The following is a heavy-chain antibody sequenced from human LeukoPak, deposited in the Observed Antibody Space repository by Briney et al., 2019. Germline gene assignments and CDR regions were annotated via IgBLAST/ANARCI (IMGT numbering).Heavy chain of an antibody. V-gene: IGHV4-59*01. D-gene: IGHD2-21*02. Sequence: SETLSLTCTVSGGSISSYYWSWIRQPPGKGLEWIGYIYYSGSTNYNPSLESRVTISVDTSKNQFSLKLSSVTAADTAVYYCARSGGGDNFDYWGQGTLVTVSS. CDR3: ARSGGGDNFDY. CDR1: GGSISSYY. J-gene: IGHJ4*02. CDR2: IYYSGST.